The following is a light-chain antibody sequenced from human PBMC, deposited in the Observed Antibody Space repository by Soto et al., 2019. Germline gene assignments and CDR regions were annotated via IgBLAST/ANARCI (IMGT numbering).Light chain of an antibody. Sequence: QSALTQPASVSGSPGQSITISCTGTSSDVGSHNFVSWYQQRPGKAPKLMIFEVTKRPSGVSDRFSASKSGNTASLTISGVRAEDQADYYCQSYDSTLSARYVFGTGTKVTVL. CDR2: EVT. CDR1: SSDVGSHNF. V-gene: IGLV2-23*02. CDR3: QSYDSTLSARYV. J-gene: IGLJ1*01.